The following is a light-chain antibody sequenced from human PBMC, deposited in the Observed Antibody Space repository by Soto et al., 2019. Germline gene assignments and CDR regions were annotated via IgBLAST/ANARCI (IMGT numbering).Light chain of an antibody. J-gene: IGKJ5*01. V-gene: IGKV1-39*01. CDR1: QSIAGY. CDR3: QQSYSNPPVT. CDR2: AAS. Sequence: DIQMTQSPSSLSASVGDRVTITCRASQSIAGYLNWYQQKPGKAPKLLIHAASSLHSGVPSRFSGSGSGTDFTLTISSLQPEDFATYYCQQSYSNPPVTFGQGTRLEMK.